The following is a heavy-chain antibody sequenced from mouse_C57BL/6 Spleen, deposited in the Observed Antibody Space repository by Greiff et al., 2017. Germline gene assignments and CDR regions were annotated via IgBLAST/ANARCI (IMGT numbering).Heavy chain of an antibody. V-gene: IGHV1-31*01. J-gene: IGHJ2*01. Sequence: EVKLVESGPELVKPGASVKISCKASGYSFTGYYMHWVKQSHGNILDWIGYIYPYNGVSSYNQKFKGKATLTVDKSSSTAYMELRSLTSEDSAVYYCAITTVVATGFDYWGQGTTLTVSS. D-gene: IGHD1-1*01. CDR1: GYSFTGYY. CDR3: AITTVVATGFDY. CDR2: IYPYNGVS.